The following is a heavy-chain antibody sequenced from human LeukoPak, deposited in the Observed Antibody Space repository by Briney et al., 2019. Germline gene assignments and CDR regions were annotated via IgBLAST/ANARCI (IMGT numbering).Heavy chain of an antibody. Sequence: PGGSLRLSCAASGFTFSSYGMHWVRQAPGKGQEWVAFIRYDGSNKYYADSVKGRFTISRDNSKNTLYLQMNSLRADDTAVYYCAKTSDQLLYSKFDFWGQGTLVTVSS. CDR1: GFTFSSYG. CDR2: IRYDGSNK. CDR3: AKTSDQLLYSKFDF. J-gene: IGHJ4*02. D-gene: IGHD2-2*02. V-gene: IGHV3-30*02.